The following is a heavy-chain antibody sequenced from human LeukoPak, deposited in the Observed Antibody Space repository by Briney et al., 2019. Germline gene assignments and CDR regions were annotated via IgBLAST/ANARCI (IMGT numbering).Heavy chain of an antibody. J-gene: IGHJ4*02. CDR1: GFTFSNYW. D-gene: IGHD2-2*01. CDR3: VREFSSTSLY. V-gene: IGHV3-74*01. Sequence: GGSLRLSCAASGFTFSNYWMHWVRQAPGKGLVWVSRISGDGSSLTYADSVEGRFTISRDNAKNTLYLQMNTLRVEDTAVYYCVREFSSTSLYWGQGTLVTVSS. CDR2: ISGDGSSL.